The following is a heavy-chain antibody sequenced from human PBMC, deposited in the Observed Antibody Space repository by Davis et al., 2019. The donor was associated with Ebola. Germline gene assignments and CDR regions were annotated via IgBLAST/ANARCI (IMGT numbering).Heavy chain of an antibody. J-gene: IGHJ6*02. D-gene: IGHD4-17*01. V-gene: IGHV4-4*02. CDR3: ATLATVTTYYYGMDV. Sequence: SETLSLTCAVSEGSISSSNWWRWVRQPPGKGLEWIGEIYHSGSTNYNPSLKSRVTISVDKSKNQFSLKLSSVTAADTAVYYCATLATVTTYYYGMDVWGQGTTVTVSS. CDR1: EGSISSSNW. CDR2: IYHSGST.